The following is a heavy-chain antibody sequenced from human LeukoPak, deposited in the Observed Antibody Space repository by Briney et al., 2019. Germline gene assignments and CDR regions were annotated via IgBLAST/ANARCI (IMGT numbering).Heavy chain of an antibody. CDR2: IYYSGST. J-gene: IGHJ4*02. CDR3: ARTTTGDYAFDY. D-gene: IGHD7-27*01. V-gene: IGHV4-59*01. CDR1: GGSLSSYY. Sequence: PSETLSLTCTVSGGSLSSYYWSWVRQPPGKGLEWMGYIYYSGSTKNNPSLTSRVTIPVDTSKNQFSLKLSSVTAADTAGYYCARTTTGDYAFDYWGQGTLVTVSS.